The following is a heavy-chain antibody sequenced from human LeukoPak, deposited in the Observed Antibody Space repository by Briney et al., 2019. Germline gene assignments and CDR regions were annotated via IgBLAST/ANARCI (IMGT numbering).Heavy chain of an antibody. V-gene: IGHV3-30-3*01. CDR3: ARVGGGSSWYDTLYYYYGMDV. Sequence: GGSLRLSCAASGFTFSSYAMHWVRQAPGKGLEWVAVISYDGSNKYYADSVKGRFTISRDNSKNTLYLQMNSLRAEDTAVYYWARVGGGSSWYDTLYYYYGMDVWGQGTTVTVSS. CDR2: ISYDGSNK. CDR1: GFTFSSYA. J-gene: IGHJ6*02. D-gene: IGHD6-13*01.